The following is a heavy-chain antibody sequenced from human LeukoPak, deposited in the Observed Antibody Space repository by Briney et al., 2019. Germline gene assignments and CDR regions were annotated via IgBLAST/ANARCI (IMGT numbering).Heavy chain of an antibody. CDR3: ARDPGTSYYYYGMDV. V-gene: IGHV1-18*03. D-gene: IGHD6-13*01. Sequence: ASVKVSCKASASSFTFYSNSWMRDPPGQGLEWMGWISAYNGNTNYAQKLQGRVTMTTDTSTSTAYMELRRLPHHCMVVHNCARDPGTSYYYYGMDVWGQGTTVTVSS. J-gene: IGHJ6*02. CDR1: ASSFTFYS. CDR2: ISAYNGNT.